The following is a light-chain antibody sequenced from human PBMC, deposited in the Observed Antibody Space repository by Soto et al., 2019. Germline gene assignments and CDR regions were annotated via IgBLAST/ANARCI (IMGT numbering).Light chain of an antibody. Sequence: QSALTQPPSASGSPGQSVTISCTGTSSDVGGYNYVSWYQQHPGKAPKLMIFEVTNRPSGVPDRFSGSKSGNTASLTVSGLQAEDEADYNCSSYAATNNFYVFGTGTKVTVL. CDR2: EVT. J-gene: IGLJ1*01. CDR1: SSDVGGYNY. V-gene: IGLV2-8*01. CDR3: SSYAATNNFYV.